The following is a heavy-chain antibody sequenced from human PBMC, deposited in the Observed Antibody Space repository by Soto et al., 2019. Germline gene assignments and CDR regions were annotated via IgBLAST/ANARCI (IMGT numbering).Heavy chain of an antibody. D-gene: IGHD5-18*01. CDR3: ARDGLPNRWFDY. J-gene: IGHJ4*02. CDR1: GGSISSYY. CDR2: IYYSGST. Sequence: PSETLSLTCTVSGGSISSYYWSWIRQPPGKGLEWIGYIYYSGSTNYNPSLKSRVTISVDTSKNQFSLKLSSVTAADTAVYYCARDGLPNRWFDYWGQGTLVTVSS. V-gene: IGHV4-59*01.